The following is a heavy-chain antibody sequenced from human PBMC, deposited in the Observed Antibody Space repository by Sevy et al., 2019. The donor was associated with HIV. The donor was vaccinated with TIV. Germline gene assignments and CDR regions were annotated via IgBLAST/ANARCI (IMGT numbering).Heavy chain of an antibody. V-gene: IGHV1-18*01. CDR3: ARAYCSGGRCYSLAY. D-gene: IGHD2-15*01. J-gene: IGHJ4*02. CDR1: GYTFNTYR. CDR2: VSPHNGDT. Sequence: ASVKVSCKVSGYTFNTYRIHWVRQAPGQGLEWMGWVSPHNGDTNYAQRLQGRITMFTDSSTSTAYMELRNPRSDDTALYYCARAYCSGGRCYSLAYWGQGTLVTVSS.